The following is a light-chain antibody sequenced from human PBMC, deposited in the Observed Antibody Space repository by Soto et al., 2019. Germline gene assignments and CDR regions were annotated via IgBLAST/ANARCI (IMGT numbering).Light chain of an antibody. CDR3: QHYGGMWT. CDR2: DAL. V-gene: IGKV1-5*01. Sequence: GDRFAITCRASQSITNRLAWYQLKPGKAPKVLIYDALNLESGVPSRFSGSGYGTEFTLTIRSLQPDDFATYCCQHYGGMWTFGQGTKVDIK. J-gene: IGKJ1*01. CDR1: QSITNR.